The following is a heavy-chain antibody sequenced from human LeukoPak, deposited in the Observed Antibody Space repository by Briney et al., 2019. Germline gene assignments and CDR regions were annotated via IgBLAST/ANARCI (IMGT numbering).Heavy chain of an antibody. CDR1: GGSFSGYY. J-gene: IGHJ6*02. CDR2: INHSGST. Sequence: PSETLSLTCAVYGGSFSGYYWSWIRQPPGKGLEWIGEINHSGSTNYNPSLKSRVTISVDTSKNQFSLKLSSVTAADTAVYYCASPNCSSTSCYACGMDVWGQGTTVTVSS. V-gene: IGHV4-34*01. D-gene: IGHD2-2*01. CDR3: ASPNCSSTSCYACGMDV.